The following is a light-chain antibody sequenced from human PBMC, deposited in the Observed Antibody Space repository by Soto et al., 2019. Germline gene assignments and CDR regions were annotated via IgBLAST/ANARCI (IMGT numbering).Light chain of an antibody. CDR2: LNSDGSH. V-gene: IGLV4-69*01. J-gene: IGLJ2*01. CDR1: SGHSSYA. CDR3: QTWGSGIQV. Sequence: QLVLTQSPSASASLGASVKLTCTLSSGHSSYAIAWHQQQPEKGPRYLMKLNSDGSHSKGDGIPDRFSGSSSGDERYLIISSLQSEDEADYYCQTWGSGIQVFGGGTKLTVL.